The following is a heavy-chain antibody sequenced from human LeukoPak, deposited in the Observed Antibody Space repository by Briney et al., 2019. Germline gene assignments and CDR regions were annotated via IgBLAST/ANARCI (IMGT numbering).Heavy chain of an antibody. V-gene: IGHV3-23*01. D-gene: IGHD3-16*01. CDR3: ANTPPPWGWARSGYFAY. CDR1: GFTFSSFA. J-gene: IGHJ4*02. CDR2: IDIRDGVS. Sequence: GASLRLSCAASGFTFSSFAMSWVRQAPGKWLEWVSAIDIRDGVSSYADSVKGRFTVSRDNSKNTLYLQVSSLRAEDTAVYYCANTPPPWGWARSGYFAYWGQGTLVTVSS.